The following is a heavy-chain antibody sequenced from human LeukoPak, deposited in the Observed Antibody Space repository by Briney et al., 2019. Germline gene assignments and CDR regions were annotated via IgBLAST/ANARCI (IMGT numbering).Heavy chain of an antibody. CDR3: ARDGGEYYDYVWGSYRYTWMEDY. J-gene: IGHJ4*02. D-gene: IGHD3-16*02. V-gene: IGHV4-39*07. CDR2: IYYSGST. CDR1: GGSISSSSYY. Sequence: SETLSLTCTVSGGSISSSSYYWGWIRQPPGKGLEWIGSIYYSGSTYYNPSLKSRVTISVDTSKNQFSLKLSSVTAADTAVYYCARDGGEYYDYVWGSYRYTWMEDYWGQGTLVTVPS.